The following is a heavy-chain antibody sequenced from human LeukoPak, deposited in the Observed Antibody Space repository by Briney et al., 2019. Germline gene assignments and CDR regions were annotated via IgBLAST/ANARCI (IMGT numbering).Heavy chain of an antibody. CDR2: ISSSSSYI. CDR3: ARDRGSALDSSGYYPFDY. Sequence: GGSLRLSCAASGFTFSSYSTNWVRQAPGKGLEWVSSISSSSSYIYYADSVKGRFTISRDNAKNSLYLQMNSLRAEDTAVYYCARDRGSALDSSGYYPFDYWGQGTLVTVSS. D-gene: IGHD3-22*01. CDR1: GFTFSSYS. V-gene: IGHV3-21*01. J-gene: IGHJ4*02.